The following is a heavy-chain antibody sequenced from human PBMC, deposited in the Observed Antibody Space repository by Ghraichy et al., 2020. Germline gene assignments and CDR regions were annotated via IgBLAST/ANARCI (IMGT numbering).Heavy chain of an antibody. D-gene: IGHD2-2*01. J-gene: IGHJ4*02. CDR1: GFTFSGSS. Sequence: GGSLRLSCAASGFTFSGSSIHWVRQASGKGLEWVGRIRDKANNYATAYAASLKGRFTISRDDSKNTAYLQMNSLKTEDTAVYYCTRGYCSSTSCYQLDYWAQGTLVTVSS. CDR3: TRGYCSSTSCYQLDY. V-gene: IGHV3-73*01. CDR2: IRDKANNYAT.